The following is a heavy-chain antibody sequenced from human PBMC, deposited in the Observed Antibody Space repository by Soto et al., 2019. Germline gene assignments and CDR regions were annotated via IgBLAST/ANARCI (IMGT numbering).Heavy chain of an antibody. CDR3: AREKTPHDAFDI. J-gene: IGHJ3*02. CDR1: GGSISSYY. V-gene: IGHV4-59*01. CDR2: IYSSGST. Sequence: PSQTLSLTCTVSGGSISSYYWSCIRQPPGKGLEWIGYIYSSGSTNYNPSLKSRVTISVDTSKNQFSLKLSSVTAADTAVYYCAREKTPHDAFDIWGQGTMVTVSS.